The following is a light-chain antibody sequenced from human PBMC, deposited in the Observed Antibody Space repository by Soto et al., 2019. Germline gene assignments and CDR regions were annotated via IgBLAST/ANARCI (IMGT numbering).Light chain of an antibody. V-gene: IGKV3-11*01. CDR3: QQRSSWPWT. Sequence: EILLTQSPATLSLSPGERATLSCRASQSVRSYLAWYQQKPGQAPRLLICDATDRASGIPARFSGSGSETDFTLTISSLESEDFAVYYCQQRSSWPWTFGQGTKVDIK. CDR1: QSVRSY. J-gene: IGKJ1*01. CDR2: DAT.